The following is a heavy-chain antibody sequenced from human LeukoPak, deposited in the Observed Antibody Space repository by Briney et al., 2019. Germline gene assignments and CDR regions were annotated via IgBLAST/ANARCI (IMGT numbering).Heavy chain of an antibody. CDR2: IKQDGSEK. J-gene: IGHJ4*02. Sequence: GGSLRLSCAASGFTFSTYAMSWVRQAPGKGLEWVANIKQDGSEKYYVDSVKGRFTISRDNAKNSLYLQMNSLRAEDTAVYYCAREAIFGVVIIGAFDYWGQGTLVTVSS. V-gene: IGHV3-7*01. D-gene: IGHD3-3*02. CDR3: AREAIFGVVIIGAFDY. CDR1: GFTFSTYA.